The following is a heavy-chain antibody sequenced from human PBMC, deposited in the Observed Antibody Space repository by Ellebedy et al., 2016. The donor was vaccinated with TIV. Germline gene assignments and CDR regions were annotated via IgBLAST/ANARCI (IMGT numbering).Heavy chain of an antibody. D-gene: IGHD3-10*01. Sequence: PGGSLRLSCAASGFSFSSYAMCWVRQAPGKGLEWISTISDSGSGTFFADSVKGRFTISRDNSRNTLYLQMNSLRAEDTAIYYCAKDSGRRRSLDNDYWGQGTLVNVSS. J-gene: IGHJ4*02. V-gene: IGHV3-23*01. CDR1: GFSFSSYA. CDR3: AKDSGRRRSLDNDY. CDR2: ISDSGSGT.